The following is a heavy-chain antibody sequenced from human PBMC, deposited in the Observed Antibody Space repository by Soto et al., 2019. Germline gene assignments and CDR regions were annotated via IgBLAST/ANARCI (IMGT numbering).Heavy chain of an antibody. V-gene: IGHV3-33*01. J-gene: IGHJ4*02. CDR1: GFTFSSYG. Sequence: QVQLVESGGGVVQPGRSLRLSCAASGFTFSSYGMHWVRQAPGKGLEWVAVIWYDGSNKYYADSVKGRFTISRDNSENTLYLQMNSLRAEDTAVYYCARDQGRGYNYGFDYWGQGTLVTVSS. CDR2: IWYDGSNK. CDR3: ARDQGRGYNYGFDY. D-gene: IGHD5-18*01.